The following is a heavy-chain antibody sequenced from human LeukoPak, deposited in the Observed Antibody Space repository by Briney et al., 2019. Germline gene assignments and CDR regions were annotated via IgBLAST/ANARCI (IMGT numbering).Heavy chain of an antibody. V-gene: IGHV4-39*07. CDR2: INHSGST. Sequence: SETLSLTCTVSGGSISSSSYYWGWIRQPPGKGLEWIGEINHSGSTNYNPSLKSRVTISVDTSKNQFSLKLSSVTAADTAVYYCARDWELLSDYWGQGTLVTVSS. J-gene: IGHJ4*02. CDR3: ARDWELLSDY. D-gene: IGHD1-26*01. CDR1: GGSISSSSYY.